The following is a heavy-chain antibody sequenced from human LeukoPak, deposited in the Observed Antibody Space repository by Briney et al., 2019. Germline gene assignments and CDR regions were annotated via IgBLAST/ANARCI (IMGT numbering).Heavy chain of an antibody. CDR1: GFIFRSYS. D-gene: IGHD6-19*01. CDR3: AKQCGGSDWFDAFDI. V-gene: IGHV3-48*01. J-gene: IGHJ3*02. Sequence: GGSLRLSCAAYGFIFRSYSMNWVRQAPGKGLEWVSYISGGSSTIHYADSVKGRFTISRDNAKNSLYLQMNSLRAEDTAVYYCAKQCGGSDWFDAFDIWGQGTMVTVSS. CDR2: ISGGSSTI.